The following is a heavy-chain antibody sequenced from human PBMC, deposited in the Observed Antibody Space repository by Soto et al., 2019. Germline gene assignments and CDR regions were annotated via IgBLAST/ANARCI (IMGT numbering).Heavy chain of an antibody. CDR2: INAGNGNT. J-gene: IGHJ4*02. Sequence: QVQLVQSGAEEKKPGASVKVSCKASGYTFTSYAMHWVRQAPGQRLEWMGWINAGNGNTKYSQKFQGRVTITRDTSASIAYMELSSLRSEDTAVYYCASSGSYWGIDYWGQGTLVTVSS. CDR1: GYTFTSYA. D-gene: IGHD1-26*01. CDR3: ASSGSYWGIDY. V-gene: IGHV1-3*05.